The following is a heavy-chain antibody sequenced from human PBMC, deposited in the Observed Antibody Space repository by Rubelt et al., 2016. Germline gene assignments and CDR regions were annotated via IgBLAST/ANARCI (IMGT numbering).Heavy chain of an antibody. CDR2: ISAGNGNT. CDR1: GYTFTSYA. D-gene: IGHD4-17*01. Sequence: QVQLVQSGADMKKPGASVNVSCKASGYTFTSYAMHWVRQAPGQRLEWMGWISAGNGNTKYSQKVQGRVTMTRDTSASTAYMELSSLRSEDTAVYYCALSTTVTTTIDYWGQGTLVAVSS. CDR3: ALSTTVTTTIDY. V-gene: IGHV1-3*01. J-gene: IGHJ4*02.